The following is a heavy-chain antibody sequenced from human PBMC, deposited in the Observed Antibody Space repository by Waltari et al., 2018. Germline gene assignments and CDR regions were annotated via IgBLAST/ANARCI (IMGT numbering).Heavy chain of an antibody. CDR3: VKEGVPTPGNWYFDL. V-gene: IGHV3-13*01. J-gene: IGHJ2*01. CDR2: IDSAGHT. Sequence: EVQLVESGGGLVQPGGSLRLSCAASGFTFSSYDRHWVRTVTGKRMECVSAIDSAGHTSFADSVTGRFTISRENAKNSMYLQMNSLTAGDTAVYYCVKEGVPTPGNWYFDLWGRGTLVTVSS. CDR1: GFTFSSYD. D-gene: IGHD1-1*01.